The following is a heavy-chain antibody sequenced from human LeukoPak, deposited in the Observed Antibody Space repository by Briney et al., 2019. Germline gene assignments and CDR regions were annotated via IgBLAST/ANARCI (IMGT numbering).Heavy chain of an antibody. V-gene: IGHV4-59*01. J-gene: IGHJ3*02. CDR3: ARDGPYYYDSSGYGAFDI. CDR1: GGSISSYY. CDR2: IYYSGST. Sequence: PSETLSLTCTVSGGSISSYYWSWIRQPPGKGLEWIGYIYYSGSTNHNPSLKSRVTISVDTSKNQFSLKLSSVTAADTAVYYCARDGPYYYDSSGYGAFDIWGQGTMVTVSS. D-gene: IGHD3-22*01.